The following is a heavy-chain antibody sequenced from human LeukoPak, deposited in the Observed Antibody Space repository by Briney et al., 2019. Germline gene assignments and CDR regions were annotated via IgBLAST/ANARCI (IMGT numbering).Heavy chain of an antibody. V-gene: IGHV4-39*01. CDR1: GGSISSSSYY. D-gene: IGHD3-16*02. CDR3: ARHRSAIVHIDY. J-gene: IGHJ4*02. Sequence: PSETLSLTCTVSGGSISSSSYYWGWIRQPPGKGLEWIGSIYYSGSTYYNPSLKSRVTISVDTSKNQFSLKLSSVTAADTAVYYCARHRSAIVHIDYWGQGTLVTVSS. CDR2: IYYSGST.